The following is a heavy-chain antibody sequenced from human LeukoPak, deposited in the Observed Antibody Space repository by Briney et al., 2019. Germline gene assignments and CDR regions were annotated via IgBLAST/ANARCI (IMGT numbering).Heavy chain of an antibody. CDR1: GYTFTSFY. V-gene: IGHV1-46*01. CDR3: ARPSRTSWFYYYGMDV. Sequence: ASVKVSCKASGYTFTSFYMHWVRQAPGQGLEWMGVINSSGDSTTYAQSFRGRVTMTTDTSTSTVYMELSSLRSEDTAVYYCARPSRTSWFYYYGMDVWGPGTAVTVSS. J-gene: IGHJ6*02. D-gene: IGHD2-2*01. CDR2: INSSGDST.